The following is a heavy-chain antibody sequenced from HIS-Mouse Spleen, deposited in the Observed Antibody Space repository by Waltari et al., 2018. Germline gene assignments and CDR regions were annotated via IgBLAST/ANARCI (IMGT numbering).Heavy chain of an antibody. Sequence: QLQLQESGPGLVKPSETLSLTCTVSGGSISSSSYYWGWIRQPPGKGLEWIGGIYYSGTTYYHPSLTRRVTISVDPSKNQFSLKLSSVTAADTAVYYCAREIPYSSSWYDWYFDLWGRGTLVTVSS. J-gene: IGHJ2*01. CDR2: IYYSGTT. D-gene: IGHD6-13*01. V-gene: IGHV4-39*07. CDR3: AREIPYSSSWYDWYFDL. CDR1: GGSISSSSYY.